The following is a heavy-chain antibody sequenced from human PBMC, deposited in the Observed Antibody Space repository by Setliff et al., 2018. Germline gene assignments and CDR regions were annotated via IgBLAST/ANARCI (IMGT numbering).Heavy chain of an antibody. CDR3: AASRAYTGAVEEWFLPKTFDF. J-gene: IGHJ4*02. D-gene: IGHD3-10*01. CDR2: IYVTEST. V-gene: IGHV4-4*07. Sequence: ETLSLTCTVSGDSISNYYWNWIRQPAGKGLEWIGRIYVTESTKYNPSLKRRVTLSIDTSKNQFSLKLSSVTAADAALYYCAASRAYTGAVEEWFLPKTFDFWGQGSPVTVSS. CDR1: GDSISNYY.